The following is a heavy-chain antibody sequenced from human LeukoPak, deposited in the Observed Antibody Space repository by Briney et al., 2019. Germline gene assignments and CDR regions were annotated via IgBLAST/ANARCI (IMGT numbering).Heavy chain of an antibody. V-gene: IGHV4-4*09. CDR1: GGSLTNYY. CDR2: IHSDGTT. D-gene: IGHD3-16*01. Sequence: SETLSLTCSVSGGSLTNYYWGWIRQPPGKGLEFIGYIHSDGTTNYNSSLQSRVAISLDTSKIQFSLRLYSVTAADTALYFCARLNFRGGEALHFDSWGQGTLVTVSS. CDR3: ARLNFRGGEALHFDS. J-gene: IGHJ4*02.